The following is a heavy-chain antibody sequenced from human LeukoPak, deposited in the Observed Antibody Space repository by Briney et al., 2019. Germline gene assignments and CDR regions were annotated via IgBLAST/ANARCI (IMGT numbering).Heavy chain of an antibody. V-gene: IGHV1-8*02. CDR3: ARTVGHYGSGSYSWEFDY. CDR2: MNPNSGNT. Sequence: GASVKVSCKASGYTFTSYDINWVRQATGQGLEWMGWMNPNSGNTGYAQKFQGRVTMTEDTSTDTAYMELSSLRSEDTAVYYCARTVGHYGSGSYSWEFDYWGQGTLVTVSS. CDR1: GYTFTSYD. J-gene: IGHJ4*02. D-gene: IGHD3-10*01.